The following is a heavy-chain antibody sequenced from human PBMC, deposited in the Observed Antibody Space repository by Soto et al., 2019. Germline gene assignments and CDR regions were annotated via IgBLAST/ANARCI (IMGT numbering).Heavy chain of an antibody. CDR2: ISYDGSNK. CDR1: GFTFSSYA. Sequence: GGSLRLSCAASGFTFSSYAMHWVRQAPGKGLEWVAVISYDGSNKYYADSVKGRFTISRDNSKNTLYLQMNSLRAEDTAVYYCARDTLLCIDGGSGGSCYYYGMDVWGQGTAVTVS. CDR3: ARDTLLCIDGGSGGSCYYYGMDV. D-gene: IGHD2-15*01. J-gene: IGHJ6*02. V-gene: IGHV3-30-3*01.